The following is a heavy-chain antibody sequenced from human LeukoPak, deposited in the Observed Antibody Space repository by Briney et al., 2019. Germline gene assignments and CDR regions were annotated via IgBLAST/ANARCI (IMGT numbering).Heavy chain of an antibody. D-gene: IGHD2-2*01. CDR3: ARHLPGRYCSSTSCYGKGINWYGMDV. J-gene: IGHJ6*02. Sequence: SETLSLTCTVSGGSISSGGYYWSWIRQHPGKGLECIGYIYYSGSTDYNPSLKSRVTISVDTSKNQFSLKLSSVTAADTAVYYCARHLPGRYCSSTSCYGKGINWYGMDVWGQGTTVTVSS. CDR2: IYYSGST. V-gene: IGHV4-31*03. CDR1: GGSISSGGYY.